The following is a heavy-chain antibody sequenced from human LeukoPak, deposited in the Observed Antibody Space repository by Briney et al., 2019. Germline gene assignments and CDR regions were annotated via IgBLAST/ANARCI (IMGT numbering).Heavy chain of an antibody. V-gene: IGHV3-7*01. CDR1: GFTFSGSA. Sequence: GGSLRLSCAASGFTFSGSAMHWVRQASGKGLEWVANIKQDGSEKNYVDSVKGRFTISRDNAKNSLYLQMNSLRAEDTAVYYCARDPPDIVATYFDYWGQGTLVTVSS. J-gene: IGHJ4*02. CDR3: ARDPPDIVATYFDY. D-gene: IGHD5-12*01. CDR2: IKQDGSEK.